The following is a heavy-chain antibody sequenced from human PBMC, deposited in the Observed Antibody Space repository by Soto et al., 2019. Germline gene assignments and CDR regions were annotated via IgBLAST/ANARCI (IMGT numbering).Heavy chain of an antibody. V-gene: IGHV3-48*01. D-gene: IGHD2-2*01. J-gene: IGHJ4*02. Sequence: GGSLRLSCATSGFILSDCAMNWVRQAPGKGLEWVSYISSSSSVIDYADSVKGRFTVSRDNSKNTLYLQMNSLRAEDTAVYYCAKEGGYCSSTSCPSRFDYWGQGTLVTVSS. CDR1: GFILSDCA. CDR3: AKEGGYCSSTSCPSRFDY. CDR2: ISSSSSVI.